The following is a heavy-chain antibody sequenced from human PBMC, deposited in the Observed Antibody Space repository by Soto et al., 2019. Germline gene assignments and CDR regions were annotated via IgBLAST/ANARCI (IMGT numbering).Heavy chain of an antibody. CDR3: ARHNYYGSGSYYMVYYFDY. J-gene: IGHJ4*02. CDR2: IYYSGST. D-gene: IGHD3-10*01. V-gene: IGHV4-59*08. Sequence: SETLSLTCTVSGGSISSYYWSWIRQPPGKGLEWIGYIYYSGSTNYNPSLKSRVTISVDTSKNQFSLKLSSVTAADTAVYYCARHNYYGSGSYYMVYYFDYWGQGTLVTVSS. CDR1: GGSISSYY.